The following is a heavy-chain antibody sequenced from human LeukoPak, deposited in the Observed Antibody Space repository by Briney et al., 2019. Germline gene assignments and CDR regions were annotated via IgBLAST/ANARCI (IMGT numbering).Heavy chain of an antibody. Sequence: GGSLRLSCAASGFSVSSNYVNWLRQAPGKGLEWVSYISSSGSTIYYPDSVKGRFTISRDNAKNSLYLQMNSLRAEDTAVYYCAELGITMIGGVWGKGTTVTISS. D-gene: IGHD3-10*02. CDR2: ISSSGSTI. CDR3: AELGITMIGGV. V-gene: IGHV3-48*03. J-gene: IGHJ6*04. CDR1: GFSVSSNY.